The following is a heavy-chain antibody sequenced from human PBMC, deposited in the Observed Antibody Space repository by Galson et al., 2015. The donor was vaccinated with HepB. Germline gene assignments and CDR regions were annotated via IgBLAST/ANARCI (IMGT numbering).Heavy chain of an antibody. Sequence: SVKVSCKVSGYTLTEFSMHWVRQAPGKGLEWMGGFDPEDGETIYAQKFQGRVTMTEDTSTDTAYMELSSLRSEDTAVYYCATGSGSYPNDAFDIWGQGTMVTVSS. J-gene: IGHJ3*02. CDR2: FDPEDGET. V-gene: IGHV1-24*01. D-gene: IGHD1-26*01. CDR1: GYTLTEFS. CDR3: ATGSGSYPNDAFDI.